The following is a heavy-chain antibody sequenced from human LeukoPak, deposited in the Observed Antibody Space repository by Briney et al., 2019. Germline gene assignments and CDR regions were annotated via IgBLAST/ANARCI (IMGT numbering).Heavy chain of an antibody. J-gene: IGHJ4*02. D-gene: IGHD4-17*01. V-gene: IGHV1-18*01. CDR3: APLDDYGDPPAWG. Sequence: SVKVSCKASGYTFTSYGISWVRQAPGQGLEWMGWISAYNGNTNYAQKLQGRVTMTTDTSTSTAYMELRSLRSDDTAVYYCAPLDDYGDPPAWGWGQGTLVTVSS. CDR1: GYTFTSYG. CDR2: ISAYNGNT.